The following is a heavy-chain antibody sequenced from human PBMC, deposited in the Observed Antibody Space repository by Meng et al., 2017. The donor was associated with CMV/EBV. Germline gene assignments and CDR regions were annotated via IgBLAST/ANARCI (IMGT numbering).Heavy chain of an antibody. CDR3: ARDAVVPADAPFHY. D-gene: IGHD2-2*01. CDR1: GYTCTSYG. J-gene: IGHJ4*02. CDR2: ISAYNGNT. Sequence: QVQVVESGGEVKKPGAPVKVSCQASGYTCTSYGISLVRQVPGQGLEWMGWISAYNGNTNYAQKLQGRVTMTTDTSTSTAYMELRSLRSDDTAVYYCARDAVVPADAPFHYWGQGTLVTVSS. V-gene: IGHV1-18*01.